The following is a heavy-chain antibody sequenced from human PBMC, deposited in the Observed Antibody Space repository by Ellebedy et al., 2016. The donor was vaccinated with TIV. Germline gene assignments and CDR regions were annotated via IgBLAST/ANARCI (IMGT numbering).Heavy chain of an antibody. CDR2: ITESGGNT. Sequence: GESLKISCAASGFSFSNYNMNWVRQAPGKGLEWVSSITESGGNTYYADSVKGRFTISRDNSKDTLFLQMNSLRAEDTAIYFCARDPVGVGPAFDVWGQGTMVTVSS. CDR1: GFSFSNYN. V-gene: IGHV3-23*01. CDR3: ARDPVGVGPAFDV. J-gene: IGHJ3*01. D-gene: IGHD4-23*01.